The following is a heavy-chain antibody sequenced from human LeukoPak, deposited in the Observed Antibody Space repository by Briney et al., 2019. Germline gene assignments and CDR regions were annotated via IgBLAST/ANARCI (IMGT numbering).Heavy chain of an antibody. D-gene: IGHD3-10*01. V-gene: IGHV3-21*01. CDR2: ISSSSSYI. J-gene: IGHJ6*02. CDR3: ARDLFGELTDYFHYGMDV. Sequence: GGSLRLSCAASRFTFSSYTLNWVRQAPGKGLEWVSSISSSSSYIYYADSVRGRFTISRDNAKNSLSLQMNSLRAEDTAVYYCARDLFGELTDYFHYGMDVWGQGTTVTVSS. CDR1: RFTFSSYT.